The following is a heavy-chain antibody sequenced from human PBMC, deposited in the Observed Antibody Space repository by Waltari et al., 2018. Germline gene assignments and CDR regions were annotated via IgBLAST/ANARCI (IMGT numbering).Heavy chain of an antibody. Sequence: QVQLQESGPGLVKPSQTLSLTCAVSGYSISSGYYWGWIRQPPGKGLEWIGSIYHSGSTYYNPSLKSRVTISVDTSKNQFSLKLSSVTAADTAVYYCAKLRDSSGYYYYYYGMDVWGQGTTVTVSS. CDR3: AKLRDSSGYYYYYYGMDV. D-gene: IGHD3-22*01. V-gene: IGHV4-38-2*01. CDR1: GYSISSGYY. J-gene: IGHJ6*02. CDR2: IYHSGST.